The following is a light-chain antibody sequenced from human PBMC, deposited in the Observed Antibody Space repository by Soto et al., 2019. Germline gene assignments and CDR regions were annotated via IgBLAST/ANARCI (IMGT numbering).Light chain of an antibody. J-gene: IGKJ1*01. V-gene: IGKV4-1*01. CDR2: WSS. Sequence: DIVMTQSPDSLAVSLGERATINCKSSQSVLYTSNNKNFLAWFRQKPGQPPKLLIYWSSTRESGVPDRFSGSASGTDFTLPISSLQAEDGAVYYCQQYYSIPWTFGQGTTVEIK. CDR3: QQYYSIPWT. CDR1: QSVLYTSNNKNF.